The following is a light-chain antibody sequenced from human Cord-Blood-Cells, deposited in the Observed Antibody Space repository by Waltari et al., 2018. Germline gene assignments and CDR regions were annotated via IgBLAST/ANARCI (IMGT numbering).Light chain of an antibody. Sequence: QSALTQPASVSGSPGQSITISCTGTSSDVGGYNYVSWYQQHPGKAPTLKIYDVSNRPSGVSNRFSGSKSGNTASLTISGLQAEDEADYYCSSYTSSSTRVFGGGTKLTVL. CDR1: SSDVGGYNY. J-gene: IGLJ2*01. CDR2: DVS. V-gene: IGLV2-14*01. CDR3: SSYTSSSTRV.